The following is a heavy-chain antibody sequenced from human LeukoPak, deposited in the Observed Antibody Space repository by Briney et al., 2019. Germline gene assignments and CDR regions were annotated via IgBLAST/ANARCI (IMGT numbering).Heavy chain of an antibody. CDR1: GFTFNNYA. CDR3: AKGARAGYSDAFDI. J-gene: IGHJ3*02. Sequence: RGSLRLSCAASGFTFNNYAMSWVRQAPGKGLEWVSGFSGGGASTYYADSVQGRFTISRDNSKNTLYLQMNTLRVEDTAVYYCAKGARAGYSDAFDIWGQGTMVTVSS. CDR2: FSGGGAST. D-gene: IGHD5-18*01. V-gene: IGHV3-23*01.